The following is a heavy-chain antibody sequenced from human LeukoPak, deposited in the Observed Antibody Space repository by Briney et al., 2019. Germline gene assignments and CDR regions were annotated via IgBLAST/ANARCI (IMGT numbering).Heavy chain of an antibody. Sequence: GESLKISCKGSGYSFTSYWIGWVRQMPGKGLEWMGIIYPGDSDPRYSPSFQGQVTISADKSISTAYLQWSSLKASDTAMYYCARQADYYDSSGYYLRFNWFDPWGQGTLVTVSS. J-gene: IGHJ5*02. CDR2: IYPGDSDP. V-gene: IGHV5-51*01. CDR1: GYSFTSYW. D-gene: IGHD3-22*01. CDR3: ARQADYYDSSGYYLRFNWFDP.